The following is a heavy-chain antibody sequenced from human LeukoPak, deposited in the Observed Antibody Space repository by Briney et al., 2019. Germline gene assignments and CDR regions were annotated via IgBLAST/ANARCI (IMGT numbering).Heavy chain of an antibody. CDR3: ARQTGSGLFILP. Sequence: SETLSLTCTVSGYSISSDYYWGWIRPPPGKGLEWIGSIYYSGNTYYNASLKSQVSISIDTSKNQFSLKLTSVTAADTAVYYCARQTGSGLFILPGGQGTLVTVSS. CDR2: IYYSGNT. D-gene: IGHD3/OR15-3a*01. J-gene: IGHJ4*02. V-gene: IGHV4-38-2*02. CDR1: GYSISSDYY.